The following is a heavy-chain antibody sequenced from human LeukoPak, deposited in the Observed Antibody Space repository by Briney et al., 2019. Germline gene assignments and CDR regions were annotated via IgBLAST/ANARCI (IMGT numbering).Heavy chain of an antibody. D-gene: IGHD5-24*01. CDR1: GFTFSSYA. J-gene: IGHJ4*02. V-gene: IGHV3-30-3*01. CDR3: ASPTRRDGYNLDY. Sequence: GRSLRLSCAASGFTFSSYAMHWVRQAPGKGLEWVAVISYDGSNKYYADSVKGRFTISRDNSKNTLYLQMISLRAEDTAVYYCASPTRRDGYNLDYWGQGTLVTVSS. CDR2: ISYDGSNK.